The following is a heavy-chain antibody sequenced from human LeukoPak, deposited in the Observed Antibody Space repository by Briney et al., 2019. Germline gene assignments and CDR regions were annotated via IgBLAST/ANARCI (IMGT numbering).Heavy chain of an antibody. CDR3: ARSPYYYYDSSGYLEDAFDI. V-gene: IGHV5-51*01. Sequence: GESLKISCKGSGYSFTSYWIGWVRQMPGKSLEWMGIIYPGDSDTRYSPSFQGQVTISADKSISTAYLQWSSLKASDTAMYYCARSPYYYYDSSGYLEDAFDIWGQGTMVTVSS. CDR2: IYPGDSDT. D-gene: IGHD3-22*01. CDR1: GYSFTSYW. J-gene: IGHJ3*02.